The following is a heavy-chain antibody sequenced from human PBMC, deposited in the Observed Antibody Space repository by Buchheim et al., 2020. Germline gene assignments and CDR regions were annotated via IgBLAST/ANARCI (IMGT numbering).Heavy chain of an antibody. CDR2: MYYDGKNE. CDR1: RFDFNNYA. J-gene: IGHJ4*02. D-gene: IGHD6-19*01. CDR3: ATDPYASAWYYFDN. V-gene: IGHV3-33*01. Sequence: QVQLVESGGSVVQPGGSLRLSCAASRFDFNNYAMHWVRQVPGKGLEWVAVMYYDGKNEFYGDSVRGRFTISRDNSERMLYLQMNNLRAEDTAIYYCATDPYASAWYYFDNWGQGT.